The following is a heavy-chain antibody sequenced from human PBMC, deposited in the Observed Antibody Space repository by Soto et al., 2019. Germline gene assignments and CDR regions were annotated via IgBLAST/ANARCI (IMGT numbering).Heavy chain of an antibody. CDR3: ARLDLGWPFDY. Sequence: SDTLSLTCAFSGYSISNAYYFGWIGHTPGTGLAFIGSVGHDAGPHYTPSFQSRIAISLDTSKNQFSLKLTSVTAADTAVYSCARLDLGWPFDYWGQGIRVTVS. CDR2: VGHDAGP. CDR1: GYSISNAYY. V-gene: IGHV4-38-2*01. D-gene: IGHD2-15*01. J-gene: IGHJ4*02.